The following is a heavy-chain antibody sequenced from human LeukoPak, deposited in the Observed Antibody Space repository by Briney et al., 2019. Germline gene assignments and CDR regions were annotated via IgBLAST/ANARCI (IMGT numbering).Heavy chain of an antibody. V-gene: IGHV3-48*04. J-gene: IGHJ4*02. D-gene: IGHD3-22*01. CDR2: ISSSGSTI. CDR1: GFTFSSYS. CDR3: ARDYYDSSGYYYFDY. Sequence: GGSLRLSCEASGFTFSSYSMNWVRQAPGKGLEWVSYISSSGSTIYYADSVKGRFTISRDNAKNSLYLQMNSLRAEDTAVYYCARDYYDSSGYYYFDYWGQGTLVTVSS.